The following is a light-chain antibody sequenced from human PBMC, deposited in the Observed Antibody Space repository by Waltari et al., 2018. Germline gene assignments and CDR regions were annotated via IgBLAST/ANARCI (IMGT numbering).Light chain of an antibody. CDR1: EDVSTW. CDR2: AAS. CDR3: QQSFSSPWT. J-gene: IGKJ1*01. V-gene: IGKV1-12*01. Sequence: DIQMTQSPSSVSASVGDRVTITCRASEDVSTWLAWYQQKPGKVPQLLIFAASVLRTGVSSRFTGSGSGTDFTLTISSLEPEDFATYFCQQSFSSPWTFGQGTTV.